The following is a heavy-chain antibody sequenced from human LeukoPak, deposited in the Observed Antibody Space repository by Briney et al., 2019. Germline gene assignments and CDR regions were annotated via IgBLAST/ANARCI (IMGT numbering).Heavy chain of an antibody. CDR3: ARRPPGTPNWFDP. Sequence: ASVKVSCKASGYTFTDYFIHWVRQAPGQGLEWMGWINPNSGGTKYAQKFQGRVTMSRDTSISTAYMELRSLRSDDTAVYYCARRPPGTPNWFDPWGQGTLVTVSS. D-gene: IGHD6-13*01. V-gene: IGHV1-2*02. CDR1: GYTFTDYF. J-gene: IGHJ5*02. CDR2: INPNSGGT.